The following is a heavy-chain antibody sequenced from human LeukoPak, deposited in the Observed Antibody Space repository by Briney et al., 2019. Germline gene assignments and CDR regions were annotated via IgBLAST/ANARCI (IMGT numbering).Heavy chain of an antibody. D-gene: IGHD3-10*01. CDR1: GFTFSSYA. CDR3: AKHSYYYGSGSYYIFHRTELYFDY. Sequence: PGGSLRLSCAASGFTFSSYAMSWVRQAPGKGLEWVSAISGSGGSTYYADSVKGRFTISRDNSKNTLYLQMNSLRAEDTAVYYCAKHSYYYGSGSYYIFHRTELYFDYWGQGTLVTVSS. J-gene: IGHJ4*02. V-gene: IGHV3-23*01. CDR2: ISGSGGST.